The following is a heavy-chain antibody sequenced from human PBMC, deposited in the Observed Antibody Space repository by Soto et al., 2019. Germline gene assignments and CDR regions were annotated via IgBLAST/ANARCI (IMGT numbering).Heavy chain of an antibody. D-gene: IGHD2-15*01. V-gene: IGHV3-33*01. CDR3: ARDPVVVVALDWYFDL. J-gene: IGHJ2*01. Sequence: QVQLVESGGGVVQPGRSLRLSCAASGFTFSSYGMQWVRQAPGKGLEWVAVIWYDGSNKYYADSVKGRFTISRDNSKNTLYLQMTSLRAEETAVYYCARDPVVVVALDWYFDLWGRGPLVTVSS. CDR2: IWYDGSNK. CDR1: GFTFSSYG.